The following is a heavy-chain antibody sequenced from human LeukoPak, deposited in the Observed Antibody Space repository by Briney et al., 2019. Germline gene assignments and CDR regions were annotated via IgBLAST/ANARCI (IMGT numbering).Heavy chain of an antibody. CDR3: ARLLTAAAGNLGY. D-gene: IGHD6-13*01. CDR1: GFIFSSYS. J-gene: IGHJ4*02. V-gene: IGHV3-21*01. CDR2: ISSSSSYK. Sequence: GGSLRLSCAASGFIFSSYSMNWVRQAPGKGLAWVSSISSSSSYKNYADSVRGRFTISRDNAKNSLYLQMNSLRAEDTAVYYCARLLTAAAGNLGYWGQGTLITVSS.